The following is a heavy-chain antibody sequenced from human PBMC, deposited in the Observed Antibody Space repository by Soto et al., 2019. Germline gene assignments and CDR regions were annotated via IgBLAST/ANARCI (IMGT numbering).Heavy chain of an antibody. CDR2: INGGNGNT. Sequence: QVQLVQSGSEVKKPGASVKVSCKASGYSFPRYAMHWVRQAPGQGLEWMGWINGGNGNTKVSQKFQGRVTIVRDTDASTVYMELASLTSEDTAVYDCAGVMGLDQDYGMDIWGQGTTVTVSS. CDR1: GYSFPRYA. V-gene: IGHV1-3*01. J-gene: IGHJ6*02. CDR3: AGVMGLDQDYGMDI. D-gene: IGHD2-2*03.